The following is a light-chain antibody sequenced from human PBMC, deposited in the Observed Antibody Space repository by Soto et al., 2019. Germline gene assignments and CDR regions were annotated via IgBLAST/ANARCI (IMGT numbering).Light chain of an antibody. J-gene: IGKJ4*01. CDR3: QKYGILPLT. V-gene: IGKV3-20*01. CDR1: QSVATNY. Sequence: EIVLTQSPGTLSLSPGERATLSCRASQSVATNYLGWYQQKPGQAPRLVIFHAFNRASGIPDRFSGSASGTDFTLTISRLEPEDSAVYYCQKYGILPLTFGGGTRVEIK. CDR2: HAF.